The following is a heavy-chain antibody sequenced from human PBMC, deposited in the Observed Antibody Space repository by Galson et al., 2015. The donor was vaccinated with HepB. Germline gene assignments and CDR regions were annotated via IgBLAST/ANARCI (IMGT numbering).Heavy chain of an antibody. CDR1: GDSVSSNSAA. Sequence: CAISGDSVSSNSAAWNWIRQSPSRGLEWLGRTYYRSKWYNDYAVSVKSRITINPDTSKNQFSLQLNSVTPEDTAVYYCAREFVVVPAALIYYYYYYMDVWGKGTTVTVSS. CDR3: AREFVVVPAALIYYYYYYMDV. V-gene: IGHV6-1*01. CDR2: TYYRSKWYN. D-gene: IGHD2-2*01. J-gene: IGHJ6*03.